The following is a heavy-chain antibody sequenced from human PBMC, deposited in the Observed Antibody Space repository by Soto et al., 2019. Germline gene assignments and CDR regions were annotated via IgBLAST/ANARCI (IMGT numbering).Heavy chain of an antibody. Sequence: SDERSGWTVSSSPVPRVRQARGQRLEWIGWIVVGSGNTNYAQKFQERVTITRDMSTSTAYMELSSLRSDDTAVYYCAAVWSQGAALGQG. CDR3: AAVWSQGAA. D-gene: IGHD1-26*01. V-gene: IGHV1-58*01. CDR2: IVVGSGNT. J-gene: IGHJ5*02. CDR1: GWTVSSSP.